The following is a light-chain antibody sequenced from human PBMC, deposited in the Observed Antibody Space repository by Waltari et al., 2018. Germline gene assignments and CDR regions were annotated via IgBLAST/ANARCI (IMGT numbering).Light chain of an antibody. Sequence: SLELSQPPSVSVSPGQTVSIPCSGYGLGAKFPTWYQQKPGQSPLCVMFQNNRRPSGIPDRFSGSKSGNTATLTISGTETMDEADYYCQAWDSFTVVFGGGTKLAVL. J-gene: IGLJ2*01. CDR1: GLGAKF. CDR3: QAWDSFTVV. V-gene: IGLV3-1*01. CDR2: QNN.